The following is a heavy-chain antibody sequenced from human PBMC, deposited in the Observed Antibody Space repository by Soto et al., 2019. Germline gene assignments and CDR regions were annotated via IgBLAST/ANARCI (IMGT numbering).Heavy chain of an antibody. CDR2: IPWNRAPI. CDR1: GFNFEDHA. V-gene: IGHV3-9*01. J-gene: IGHJ4*02. Sequence: EVQLVESGGGLVLPGRSLRLSCAASGFNFEDHAMHWVRQPPGKGLEWVSSIPWNRAPIGYADSVKGRFTISRDNTKNSLNLQMDSLTPEDTALYYCAREAISSGWSGGREYYFDSWGQGVQVTVSS. D-gene: IGHD6-19*01. CDR3: AREAISSGWSGGREYYFDS.